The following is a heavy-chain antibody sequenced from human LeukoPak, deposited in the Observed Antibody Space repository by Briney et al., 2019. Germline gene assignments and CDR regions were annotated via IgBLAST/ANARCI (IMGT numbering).Heavy chain of an antibody. J-gene: IGHJ6*03. D-gene: IGHD4-17*01. Sequence: SETLSLTCTVSGGPISSYYGSWIRQPPGKGLEWIGYMFYSGGTNYNPSLKSRVSISGDMSKNQFSLKVSSVTAADTAVYYCAREKYGDYGRRGYYNYIDVWGKGTTVTISS. V-gene: IGHV4-59*01. CDR3: AREKYGDYGRRGYYNYIDV. CDR2: MFYSGGT. CDR1: GGPISSYY.